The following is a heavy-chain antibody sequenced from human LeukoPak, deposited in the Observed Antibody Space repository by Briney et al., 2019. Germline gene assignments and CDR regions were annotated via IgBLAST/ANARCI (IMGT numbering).Heavy chain of an antibody. CDR1: GGSFSGYY. D-gene: IGHD3-22*01. Sequence: NPSETLSLTCAVYGGSFSGYYWSWIRQPPGKGLEWIGEINHSGSTNYNPSLKSRVTISVDTSKNQFSLKLSSVTAADTAVYYCARDPYYDSSGPNWFDPWGQGTLVTVSS. CDR2: INHSGST. CDR3: ARDPYYDSSGPNWFDP. J-gene: IGHJ5*02. V-gene: IGHV4-34*01.